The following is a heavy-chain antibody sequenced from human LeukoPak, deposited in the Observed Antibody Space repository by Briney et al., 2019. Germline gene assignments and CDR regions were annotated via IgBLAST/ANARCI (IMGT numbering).Heavy chain of an antibody. CDR1: GGSISSSSYY. CDR2: IFYSGST. V-gene: IGHV4-39*01. CDR3: ARPATVTTSFWYFDL. D-gene: IGHD4-17*01. Sequence: SETLSLTCTISGGSISSSSYYWGWTRQPPGKGLEWIGSIFYSGSTYYNPSLKSRVTISVDTSKNQFSLNLTSVTAADTAVYYCARPATVTTSFWYFDLWGRGTQVTVSS. J-gene: IGHJ2*01.